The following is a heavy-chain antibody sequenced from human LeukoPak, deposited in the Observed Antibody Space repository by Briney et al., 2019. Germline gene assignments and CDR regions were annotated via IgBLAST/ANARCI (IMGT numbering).Heavy chain of an antibody. D-gene: IGHD3-22*01. CDR3: ARDSYYYDSSGLRPYYFDY. V-gene: IGHV4-61*02. CDR2: IYTSGST. J-gene: IGHJ4*02. Sequence: SSETLSLTCTVSGASISSGSYYWSWIRQPAGKGLEWIGRIYTSGSTNYNPSLKSRVTISVDTSKNQFSLKLSSVTAADTAVYYCARDSYYYDSSGLRPYYFDYWGQGTLVTVSS. CDR1: GASISSGSYY.